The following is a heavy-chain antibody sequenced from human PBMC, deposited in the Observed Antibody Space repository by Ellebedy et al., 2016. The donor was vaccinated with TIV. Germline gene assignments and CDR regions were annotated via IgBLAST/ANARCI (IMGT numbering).Heavy chain of an antibody. CDR3: ASTGREQVDY. CDR2: IYSGGST. CDR1: GFTVSSNY. D-gene: IGHD3-10*01. J-gene: IGHJ4*02. V-gene: IGHV3-53*01. Sequence: GESLKISCAASGFTVSSNYMSWVRQAPGKGLEWVSVIYSGGSTYYADSVKGRFTISRDNSKNTLYLQMNSLRAEDTAVYYCASTGREQVDYWGQGNLVTVSS.